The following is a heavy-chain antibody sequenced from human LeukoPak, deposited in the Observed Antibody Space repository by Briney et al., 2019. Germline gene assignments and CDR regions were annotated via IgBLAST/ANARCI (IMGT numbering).Heavy chain of an antibody. CDR2: ISASGGST. Sequence: GESLKISCAASGFTFSSYAMSWVRQAPGKGLEWVSAISASGGSTYYADSVKGRFTISRDKSKNTLYLQMTSLRAEDTAVYYCAKEGSSGWYSFFDYWGPGTLVTVSS. CDR1: GFTFSSYA. J-gene: IGHJ4*02. V-gene: IGHV3-23*01. D-gene: IGHD6-19*01. CDR3: AKEGSSGWYSFFDY.